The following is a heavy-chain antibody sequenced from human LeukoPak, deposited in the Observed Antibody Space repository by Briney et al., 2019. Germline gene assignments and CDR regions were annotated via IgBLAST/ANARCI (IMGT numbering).Heavy chain of an antibody. CDR2: ITSSGGT. CDR1: GYSFTTYA. D-gene: IGHD5-24*01. Sequence: ASVKVSCKASGYSFTTYAMHWVRQAPGQGLEWMGWITSSGGTNYPQKFQGRVAITRDTSITTAYMDLSRLTSDDTAVYYCARDLYEDGFAHFDYWGQGALVTVSS. V-gene: IGHV1-2*02. CDR3: ARDLYEDGFAHFDY. J-gene: IGHJ4*02.